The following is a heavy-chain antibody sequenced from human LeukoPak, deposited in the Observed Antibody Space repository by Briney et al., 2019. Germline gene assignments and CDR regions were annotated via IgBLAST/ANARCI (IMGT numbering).Heavy chain of an antibody. CDR1: GFSFGSSA. Sequence: GGSLRLSCAASGFSFGSSALGWVRQAPGKGLEWVSSISGSGSYTYYADSVKGRFTISRDNSKNTVYLQMNSLRDEDTAIYYCATRSFYYGLDIWGQGTTVTVSS. CDR3: ATRSFYYGLDI. CDR2: ISGSGSYT. J-gene: IGHJ6*02. V-gene: IGHV3-23*01.